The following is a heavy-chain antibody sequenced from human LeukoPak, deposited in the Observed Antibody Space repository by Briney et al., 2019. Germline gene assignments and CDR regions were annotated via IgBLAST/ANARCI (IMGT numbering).Heavy chain of an antibody. V-gene: IGHV1-18*01. Sequence: ASVKVSCKASGYTFTSYGISWVRQAPGQGLEWMGWISAYNGNTNYAQKLQGRVTMTTDTSTSTAYMELSRLRSDDTAVYYCALNDYGIARAFDIWGQGTMVTVSS. CDR2: ISAYNGNT. CDR3: ALNDYGIARAFDI. CDR1: GYTFTSYG. J-gene: IGHJ3*02. D-gene: IGHD4-17*01.